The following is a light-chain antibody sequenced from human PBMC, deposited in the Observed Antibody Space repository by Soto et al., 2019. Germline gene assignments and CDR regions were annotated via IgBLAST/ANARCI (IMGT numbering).Light chain of an antibody. V-gene: IGKV3-11*01. CDR2: DAS. CDR3: QQRSNS. Sequence: EILLTQSPATLSASPGEIAALSCRASQSVSSYLAWYQQKPRQPPRLLIYDASNRATGIPARFSGSGSGTDFTLTISSLEPEDFAVYYCQQRSNSFGQGTRLDIK. CDR1: QSVSSY. J-gene: IGKJ5*01.